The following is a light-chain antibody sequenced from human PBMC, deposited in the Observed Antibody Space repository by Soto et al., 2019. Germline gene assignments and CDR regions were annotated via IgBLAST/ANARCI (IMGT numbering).Light chain of an antibody. CDR1: SSDVGGYNY. Sequence: QSVLTQPASVSGSPGQSITISCTGNSSDVGGYNYVSWYQQHPGKAPKLMIYDVSNRPSGVSNRFSGSKSGNTASLTISGLQAEDEADYYCSSYTSSSTLLLVFGTGTKVTVL. CDR2: DVS. V-gene: IGLV2-14*01. J-gene: IGLJ1*01. CDR3: SSYTSSSTLLLV.